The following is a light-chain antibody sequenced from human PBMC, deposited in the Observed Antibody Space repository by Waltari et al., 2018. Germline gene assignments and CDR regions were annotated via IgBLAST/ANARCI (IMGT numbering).Light chain of an antibody. CDR1: SSDVGGYNY. CDR3: SSYTSSSTY. V-gene: IGLV2-14*03. Sequence: QSALTQPASVSGSPGQSITNSCTGTSSDVGGYNYVSWYQQHPGKAPKLMIHDVSNRPSGVSNRFSGSKSGNTASLTISGLQAEDEADYYCSSYTSSSTYFGTGTKVTVL. CDR2: DVS. J-gene: IGLJ1*01.